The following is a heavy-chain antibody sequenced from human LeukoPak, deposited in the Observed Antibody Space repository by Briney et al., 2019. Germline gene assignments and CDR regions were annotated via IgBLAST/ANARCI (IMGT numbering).Heavy chain of an antibody. CDR2: IYSGGST. V-gene: IGHV3-66*01. CDR1: GFTFSSYA. D-gene: IGHD4-11*01. CDR3: ARDVRHDATTVFYGWFDP. J-gene: IGHJ5*02. Sequence: GGSLRLSCAASGFTFSSYAMSWVRQAPGKGLEWVSVIYSGGSTYYADSVKGRFTISRDNSKNTLYLQMNSLRAEDTAVYYCARDVRHDATTVFYGWFDPWGQGTLVTVSS.